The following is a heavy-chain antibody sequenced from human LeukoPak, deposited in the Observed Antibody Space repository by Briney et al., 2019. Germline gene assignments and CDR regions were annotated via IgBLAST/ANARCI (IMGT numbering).Heavy chain of an antibody. Sequence: GGSLRLSCAASGFTFSSYWMSRVRQAPGKGLEWVANIKQDGSEKYYVDSVKGRFTISRDNAKNSLYLQMNSLRAEDTAVYYCARDRPDYYDSSVDYWGQGTLVTVSS. V-gene: IGHV3-7*01. D-gene: IGHD3-22*01. CDR1: GFTFSSYW. J-gene: IGHJ4*02. CDR2: IKQDGSEK. CDR3: ARDRPDYYDSSVDY.